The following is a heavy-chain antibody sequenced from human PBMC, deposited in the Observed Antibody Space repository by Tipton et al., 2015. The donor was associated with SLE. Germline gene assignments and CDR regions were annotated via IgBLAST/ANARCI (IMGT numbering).Heavy chain of an antibody. CDR1: GGSFSGYY. CDR2: INHSGST. Sequence: LRLSCAVYGGSFSGYYWSWIRQPPGKGLEWIGEINHSGSTNYNPSLKSRVTISVDTSKNQFSLKLSSVTAADTAVYYCASVAGTGGWIDPWGQGTLVTVSS. V-gene: IGHV4-34*01. D-gene: IGHD6-19*01. J-gene: IGHJ5*02. CDR3: ASVAGTGGWIDP.